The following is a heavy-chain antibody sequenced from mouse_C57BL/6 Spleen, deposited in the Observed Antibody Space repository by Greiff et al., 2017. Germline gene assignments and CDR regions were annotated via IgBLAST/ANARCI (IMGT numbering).Heavy chain of an antibody. Sequence: VQLQQSGAELARPGASVKLSCKASGYTFTSYGISWVKQRTGQGLEWIGEIYPRSGNTYYNEKFKGKATLTADESSSTAYMELRSLTSEDSAVYFCARDYSNYKWYFDVWGTGTTVTVSS. CDR3: ARDYSNYKWYFDV. V-gene: IGHV1-81*01. J-gene: IGHJ1*03. CDR2: IYPRSGNT. D-gene: IGHD2-5*01. CDR1: GYTFTSYG.